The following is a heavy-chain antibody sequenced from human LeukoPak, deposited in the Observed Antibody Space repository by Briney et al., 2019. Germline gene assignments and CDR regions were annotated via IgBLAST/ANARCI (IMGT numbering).Heavy chain of an antibody. CDR1: GYTFTSYG. CDR2: ISAYNGNT. J-gene: IGHJ4*02. CDR3: ARVPEYCSSTSCPDY. Sequence: ASVKVSCKASGYTFTSYGISWVRQAPGQGLEWMGWISAYNGNTNYAQKLQDRVTMTTDTSTSTAYMELRSLRSDDTAVYYCARVPEYCSSTSCPDYWGQGTLVTVSS. D-gene: IGHD2-2*01. V-gene: IGHV1-18*01.